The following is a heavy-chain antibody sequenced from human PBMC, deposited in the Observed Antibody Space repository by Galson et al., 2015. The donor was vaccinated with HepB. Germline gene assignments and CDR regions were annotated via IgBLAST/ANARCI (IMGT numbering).Heavy chain of an antibody. V-gene: IGHV4-39*01. CDR3: ARHGRRLPNYFDY. CDR1: GGSISSSSYY. J-gene: IGHJ4*02. D-gene: IGHD6-25*01. CDR2: IYYSGST. Sequence: LSLTCTVSGGSISSSSYYWGWIRQPPGKGLEWIGSIYYSGSTYYNPPLKSRVTISVDTSKNQFSLKLSSVTAADTAVYYCARHGRRLPNYFDYWGQGTLATVSS.